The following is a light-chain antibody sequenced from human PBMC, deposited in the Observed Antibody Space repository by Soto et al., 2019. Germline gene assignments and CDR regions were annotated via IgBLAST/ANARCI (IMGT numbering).Light chain of an antibody. J-gene: IGLJ3*02. V-gene: IGLV7-46*01. Sequence: QAVVTQEPSLTVSPGGTVTLTCGSSTGAVTSGHYPYWFQQKPGQAPRTLIYDTSNKQSWTPARFSGSLLGGKAALTLSGAQPEDEADYYCLLSYSGADWVFGGGTKVTVL. CDR1: TGAVTSGHY. CDR3: LLSYSGADWV. CDR2: DTS.